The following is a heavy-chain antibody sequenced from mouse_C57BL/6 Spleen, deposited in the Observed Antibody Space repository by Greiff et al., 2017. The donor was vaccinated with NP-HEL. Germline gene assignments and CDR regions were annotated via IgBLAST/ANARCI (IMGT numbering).Heavy chain of an antibody. CDR2: IYPGDGDT. D-gene: IGHD1-1*01. V-gene: IGHV1-80*01. J-gene: IGHJ4*01. CDR3: ARRFTTWNAMDY. Sequence: LQQPGASVKISCKASGYAFSSYWMNWVKQWPGKGLEWIGQIYPGDGDTSYNGKFKGKATLTAVKSSSTAYMQLSSLTSEDAAVYYCARRFTTWNAMDYWGQGTSVTVSS. CDR1: GYAFSSYW.